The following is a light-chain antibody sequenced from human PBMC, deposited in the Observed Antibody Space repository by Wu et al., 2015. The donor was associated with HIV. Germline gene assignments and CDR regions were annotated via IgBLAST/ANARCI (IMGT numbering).Light chain of an antibody. Sequence: DIQMTQSPSTLSASVGDRVTITCRASQSISSWLAWYQQKPGKAPKLLIYKASSLESGAPSRFSGSGSGTEFTLTINSLQPDDFATYYCQHYDSYWVTFGGGTKVEI. CDR1: QSISSW. J-gene: IGKJ4*01. CDR3: QHYDSYWVT. V-gene: IGKV1-5*03. CDR2: KAS.